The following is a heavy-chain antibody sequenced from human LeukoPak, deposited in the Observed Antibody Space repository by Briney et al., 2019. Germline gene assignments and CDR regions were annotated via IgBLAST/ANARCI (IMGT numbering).Heavy chain of an antibody. CDR3: ARVDARWFGELSEGWFDP. CDR2: IYYSGST. V-gene: IGHV4-59*01. Sequence: SETLSLTCTVSGGSISSYYWSWIRQPPGKGLEWIGYIYYSGSTNYNPSLKSRVTIPVDTSKNQFSLKLSSVTAADTAVYYCARVDARWFGELSEGWFDPWGQGTLVTVSS. CDR1: GGSISSYY. J-gene: IGHJ5*02. D-gene: IGHD3-10*01.